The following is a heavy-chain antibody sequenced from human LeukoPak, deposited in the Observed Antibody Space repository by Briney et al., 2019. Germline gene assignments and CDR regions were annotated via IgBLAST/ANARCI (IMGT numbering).Heavy chain of an antibody. J-gene: IGHJ4*02. Sequence: GGSPRLSCVASGFPFHDHGIQWVRQAPGKGLEGVAVIASDGGAKVYADFVKGRFTLSRDNSKNTVFLQMNSLSVEDTAVYYCAREAAWGQWYFDLWGQGAPVTVSS. V-gene: IGHV3-30*03. CDR3: AREAAWGQWYFDL. D-gene: IGHD6-19*01. CDR1: GFPFHDHG. CDR2: IASDGGAK.